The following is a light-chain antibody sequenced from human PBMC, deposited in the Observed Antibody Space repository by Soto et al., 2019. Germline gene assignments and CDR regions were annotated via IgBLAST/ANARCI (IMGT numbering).Light chain of an antibody. V-gene: IGKV1-39*01. Sequence: MKQSPAALSATVRDRVTITCRASQSISSYLNWYQQKPGKVPKLLIYAASSLPSGVPSRFSGSGSGTDCTLTISSLQPEDVATDYCLQDYISILTFGGGTKVDIK. J-gene: IGKJ4*01. CDR1: QSISSY. CDR3: LQDYISILT. CDR2: AAS.